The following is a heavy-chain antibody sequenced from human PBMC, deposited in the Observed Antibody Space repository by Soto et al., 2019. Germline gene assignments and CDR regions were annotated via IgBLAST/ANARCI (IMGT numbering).Heavy chain of an antibody. V-gene: IGHV3-11*06. D-gene: IGHD1-1*01. CDR3: VRANWNVDY. CDR2: ISGAGDRT. Sequence: QVQLVESGGDLVKPGGSLRLSCVVSGFSISNYYMTWVRQAPGEGLEWISYISGAGDRTDYADSVKGRFTISRDNARNSLFLQMNSLGAEDTAVYYCVRANWNVDYWGRGTLVTVSS. CDR1: GFSISNYY. J-gene: IGHJ4*02.